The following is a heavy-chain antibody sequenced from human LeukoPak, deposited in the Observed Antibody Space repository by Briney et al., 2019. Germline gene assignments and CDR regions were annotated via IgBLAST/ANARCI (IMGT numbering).Heavy chain of an antibody. Sequence: GGSLRLSCAASGFTVSSNYMSWVRQAPGKGLEWVSVIYSGGSTYYADSVKGRFTISRDNSKNTLYLQMNSLRAEDTAVYYCAKDQKYYYDSSGYHWGQGTLVTVSS. CDR2: IYSGGST. D-gene: IGHD3-22*01. CDR1: GFTVSSNY. J-gene: IGHJ4*02. V-gene: IGHV3-66*01. CDR3: AKDQKYYYDSSGYH.